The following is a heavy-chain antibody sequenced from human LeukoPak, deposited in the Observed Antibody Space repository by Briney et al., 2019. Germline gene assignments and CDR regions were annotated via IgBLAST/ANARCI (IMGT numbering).Heavy chain of an antibody. CDR3: ASLHGYSGASHAFDI. V-gene: IGHV5-51*01. CDR1: GYSFTSYW. J-gene: IGHJ3*02. D-gene: IGHD5-12*01. CDR2: IYPGDSET. Sequence: GESLKISCKGSGYSFTSYWIGWVRQMPGKGLEWMGIIYPGDSETRYRPSFQGQVTISADKSISTAYLQWSSLKASDTAMYYCASLHGYSGASHAFDIWGQGTMVTVSS.